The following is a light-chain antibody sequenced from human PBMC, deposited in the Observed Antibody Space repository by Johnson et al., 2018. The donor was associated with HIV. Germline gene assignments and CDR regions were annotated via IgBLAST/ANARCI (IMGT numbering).Light chain of an antibody. CDR3: GTWDSSLSAGV. V-gene: IGLV1-51*01. CDR1: SSNIGNNY. CDR2: DNN. J-gene: IGLJ1*01. Sequence: QSVLTQPPSVSAAPGQKVTISCSGSSSNIGNNYVSWYQQVPGAAPKLLIYDNNKRPSGIPDRFSGSKSGTSATLGITGLQTGDEAEYYCGTWDSSLSAGVFGTGTEV.